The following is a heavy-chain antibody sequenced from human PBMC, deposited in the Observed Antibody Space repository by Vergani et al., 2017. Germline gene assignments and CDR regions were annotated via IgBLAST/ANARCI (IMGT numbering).Heavy chain of an antibody. V-gene: IGHV4-59*01. Sequence: QVQLQESGPGLVKPSQTLSLTCTVSGGPISSYYWSWIRQPPGKGLEWIGYIYYSGSTNYNPSLKSRVTISVDTSKNQFSLKLSSVTAADTAVYYCARGGVSIFGNYYGMDVWGQGTTVTVSS. J-gene: IGHJ6*02. CDR2: IYYSGST. CDR1: GGPISSYY. CDR3: ARGGVSIFGNYYGMDV. D-gene: IGHD3-3*01.